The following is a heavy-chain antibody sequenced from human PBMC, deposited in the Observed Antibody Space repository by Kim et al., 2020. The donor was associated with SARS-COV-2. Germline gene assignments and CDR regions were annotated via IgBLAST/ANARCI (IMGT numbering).Heavy chain of an antibody. J-gene: IGHJ5*02. CDR3: ARDLGTTLLDP. Sequence: TYYNPSLKSRVTISVDTSKNQFSLKLSSVTAADTAVYYCARDLGTTLLDPWGQGTLVTVSS. V-gene: IGHV4-30-2*05. D-gene: IGHD1-1*01. CDR2: T.